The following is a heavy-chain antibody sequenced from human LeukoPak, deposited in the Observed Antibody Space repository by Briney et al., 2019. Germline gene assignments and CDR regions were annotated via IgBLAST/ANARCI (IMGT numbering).Heavy chain of an antibody. CDR2: IYSGGST. V-gene: IGHV3-53*01. D-gene: IGHD1/OR15-1a*01. J-gene: IGHJ4*02. CDR1: GFIASSNY. CDR3: ATGGRSGVALEQ. Sequence: GGSLRLSCVVSGFIASSNYMTWVRQAPGKGLDWISLIYSGGSTYYADSVMGRFTISSDNSKTTLFLQMNSLKAEDTAVYYCATGGRSGVALEQWGQGTLVTVSS.